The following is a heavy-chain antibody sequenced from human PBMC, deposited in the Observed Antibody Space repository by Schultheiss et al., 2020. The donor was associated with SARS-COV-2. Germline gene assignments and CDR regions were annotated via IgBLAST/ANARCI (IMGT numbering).Heavy chain of an antibody. J-gene: IGHJ5*02. CDR2: IIPIFGTA. CDR3: ARVGSSSWYTFDP. CDR1: GGTFSSYA. V-gene: IGHV1-69*06. Sequence: SVKVSCKAYGGTFSSYAISWVRQAPGQGLEWMGGIIPIFGTANYAQKFQGRVTITADKSTSTAYMELSSLRSEDTAVYYCARVGSSSWYTFDPWGQGTLVTVSS. D-gene: IGHD6-13*01.